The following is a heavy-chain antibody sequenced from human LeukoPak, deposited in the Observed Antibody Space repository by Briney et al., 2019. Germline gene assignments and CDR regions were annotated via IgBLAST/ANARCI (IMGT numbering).Heavy chain of an antibody. Sequence: GGSLRLSCAASGFTFSSYSMNWVRQAPGKGLEWVSSISSSGTYIYYADSVKGRFTISRDNAKNSLFLQMNSLKTEDTAVYYCTTRGGSFSIFDYWGQGTLVTVSS. D-gene: IGHD1-26*01. J-gene: IGHJ4*02. CDR3: TTRGGSFSIFDY. CDR2: ISSSGTYI. CDR1: GFTFSSYS. V-gene: IGHV3-21*03.